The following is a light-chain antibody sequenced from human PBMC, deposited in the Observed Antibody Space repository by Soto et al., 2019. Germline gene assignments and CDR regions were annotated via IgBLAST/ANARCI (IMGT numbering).Light chain of an antibody. CDR1: SSDVGGYNY. Sequence: QSVLDQPASVSGSPGQSITISCTETSSDVGGYNYVSRYQQHPGKAPKLMIYDVSNRPSGVSNRFSGSKSGNTASLTISGLQAEDEADYYCSSYTSSSNLVVFGTGTKVTV. V-gene: IGLV2-14*01. CDR2: DVS. CDR3: SSYTSSSNLVV. J-gene: IGLJ1*01.